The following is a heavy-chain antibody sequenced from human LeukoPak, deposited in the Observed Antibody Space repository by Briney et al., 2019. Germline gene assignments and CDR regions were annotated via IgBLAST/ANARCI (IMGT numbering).Heavy chain of an antibody. D-gene: IGHD2-21*02. CDR1: GGTFSSYA. CDR2: ISTYSGNT. J-gene: IGHJ4*02. V-gene: IGHV1-18*01. Sequence: ASVNVSCKASGGTFSSYAISWVRPAPGQGLEWMGWISTYSGNTNYAQKLQGRITMTIETSTSTAYMELRSLRSDDTAVYYCARGGSRVVTYGNFDYWGQGTLVTVSS. CDR3: ARGGSRVVTYGNFDY.